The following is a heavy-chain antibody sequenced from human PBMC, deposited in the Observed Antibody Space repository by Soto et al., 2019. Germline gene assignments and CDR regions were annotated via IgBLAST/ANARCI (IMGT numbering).Heavy chain of an antibody. V-gene: IGHV4-34*01. Sequence: SETLSLTCAVYGGSFSGYYWSWIRQPPGKGLEWIGEINHSGSTNYNPSLRSRVTISVDTSKNQFSLKLSSVTAADTAVYYCARVGAAAGTGSWFDPWGQGTLVTVSS. CDR1: GGSFSGYY. D-gene: IGHD6-13*01. CDR3: ARVGAAAGTGSWFDP. J-gene: IGHJ5*02. CDR2: INHSGST.